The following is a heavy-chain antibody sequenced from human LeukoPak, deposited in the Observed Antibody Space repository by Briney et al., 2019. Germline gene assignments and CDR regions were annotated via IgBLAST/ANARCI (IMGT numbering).Heavy chain of an antibody. D-gene: IGHD6-13*01. CDR1: GFTFSSYA. Sequence: GGSLRLSCAASGFTFSSYAMSWVRQAPGKGLEWVSAISGSGGSTYYADSVKGRFTISRDNSKNTLYLQMNSLRAEDTAVYYCAKDIAAAGLYYFDYWGQGTLVTVST. CDR2: ISGSGGST. V-gene: IGHV3-23*01. J-gene: IGHJ4*02. CDR3: AKDIAAAGLYYFDY.